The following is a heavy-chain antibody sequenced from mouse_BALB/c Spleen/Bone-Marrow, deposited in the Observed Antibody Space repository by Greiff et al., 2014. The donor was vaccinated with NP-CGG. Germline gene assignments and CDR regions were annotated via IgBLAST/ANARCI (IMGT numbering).Heavy chain of an antibody. CDR2: IDPANGNT. Sequence: VQLQQSGAALVKPWASVKLSCTASGFNIKDTYMHWVKQRPEQGLEWIGRIDPANGNTKYDPKFQGKATITADTSSNTAYLQLSSLTSEDTAVYYCANYYYGSHFDYWGQGTTLTVSS. V-gene: IGHV14-3*02. D-gene: IGHD1-1*01. J-gene: IGHJ2*01. CDR3: ANYYYGSHFDY. CDR1: GFNIKDTY.